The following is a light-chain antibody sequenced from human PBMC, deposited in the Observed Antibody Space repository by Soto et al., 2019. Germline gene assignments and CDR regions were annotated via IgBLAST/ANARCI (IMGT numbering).Light chain of an antibody. CDR3: QQYGSSPPYT. V-gene: IGKV3-20*01. CDR1: QSVSSSY. Sequence: EIVLTQSPGTLSLSPGERATLSCRASQSVSSSYLAWYQQKPDRAPSLLMYGASSRATGIPDRFSGSGSGTDFTLTISILESEDFAVYHCQQYGSSPPYTFGQGTKLQIK. J-gene: IGKJ2*01. CDR2: GAS.